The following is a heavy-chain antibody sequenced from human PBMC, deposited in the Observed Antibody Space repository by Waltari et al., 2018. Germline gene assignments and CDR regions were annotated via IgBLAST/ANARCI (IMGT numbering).Heavy chain of an antibody. CDR2: ISSSSSTI. J-gene: IGHJ6*02. Sequence: EVQLVESGGGLVQPGGSLRLSCAASGFTFSSYSMNWVRQAPGKGLEWVSYISSSSSTIYDADAVKGRFTISRDNAKNSLYLQMNSLRAEDTAVYYCARGPRITIFGVVIHGYYGMDVWGQGTTVIVSS. D-gene: IGHD3-3*01. V-gene: IGHV3-48*01. CDR3: ARGPRITIFGVVIHGYYGMDV. CDR1: GFTFSSYS.